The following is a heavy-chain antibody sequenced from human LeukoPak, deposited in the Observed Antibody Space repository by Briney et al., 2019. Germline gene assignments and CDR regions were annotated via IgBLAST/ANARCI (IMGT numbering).Heavy chain of an antibody. CDR3: AKVAHYGSADAFDI. J-gene: IGHJ3*02. D-gene: IGHD3-10*01. Sequence: PGGSLRLSCGASGFTFSSYGMHWVRQAPGKGPEWLAFIRCGGKNKYYADSVKGRFTIPRDNSKNTLYLQMNSLRADDTAEYYCAKVAHYGSADAFDIWGQGTMVTVSS. CDR1: GFTFSSYG. V-gene: IGHV3-30*02. CDR2: IRCGGKNK.